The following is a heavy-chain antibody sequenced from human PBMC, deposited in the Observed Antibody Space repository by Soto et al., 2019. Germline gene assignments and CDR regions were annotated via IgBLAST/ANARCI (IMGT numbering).Heavy chain of an antibody. Sequence: QVQLVQSGADVKKPGTSVKILCTSSESTFSSSFVHWVRQSSGQGFEWMGIINPGGDSATYAQKFRGRLSVTRDTTANTVYLELSRLTTQDTAIYYCTRGLTTRTYYKWGQGTLVTVSS. J-gene: IGHJ4*02. CDR1: ESTFSSSF. CDR2: INPGGDSA. CDR3: TRGLTTRTYYK. V-gene: IGHV1-46*01. D-gene: IGHD3-10*01.